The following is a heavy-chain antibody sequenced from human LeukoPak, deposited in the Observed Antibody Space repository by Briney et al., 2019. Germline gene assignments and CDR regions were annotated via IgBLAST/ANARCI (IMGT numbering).Heavy chain of an antibody. V-gene: IGHV4-61*05. CDR1: GGSISSSSYY. CDR2: IYYSGST. D-gene: IGHD2-15*01. Sequence: PSETLSLTCTVSGGSISSSSYYWGWIRQPPGKGLEWIGYIYYSGSTNHNPSLKSRVTISVDTSKNQFSLKLSSVTAADTAVYYCARGLGCSGGSCYSFFDYWGQGTLVTVSS. CDR3: ARGLGCSGGSCYSFFDY. J-gene: IGHJ4*02.